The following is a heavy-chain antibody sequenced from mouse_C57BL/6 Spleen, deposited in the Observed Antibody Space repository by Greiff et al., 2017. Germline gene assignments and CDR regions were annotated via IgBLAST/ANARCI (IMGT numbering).Heavy chain of an antibody. CDR3: ARKAYYDYDLAY. D-gene: IGHD2-4*01. CDR1: GYAFSSYW. V-gene: IGHV1-80*01. J-gene: IGHJ3*01. Sequence: QVQLQQSGAELVKPGASVKISCKASGYAFSSYWMNWVKQRPGQGLEWIGQIYPGDGDTNYNGKFKGKATLTADKSSSTAYMQLSSLTSEDSAVSFYARKAYYDYDLAYWGQGTLVTVSA. CDR2: IYPGDGDT.